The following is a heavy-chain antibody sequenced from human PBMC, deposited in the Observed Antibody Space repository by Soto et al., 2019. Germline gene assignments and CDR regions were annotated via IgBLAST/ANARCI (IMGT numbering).Heavy chain of an antibody. J-gene: IGHJ6*03. Sequence: QLQLQESGPGLVKPSETLSPTCTVSGGPISNSKYYWGWIRPPPGKGLEWIGSIYSSGSNHSNPSLKSRVTISVDTAKKQFSLKLSSVTAADTAVYYCGRQPFGGVRFYYSYIDVWGKGTTGTVSS. CDR3: GRQPFGGVRFYYSYIDV. CDR1: GGPISNSKYY. CDR2: IYSSGSN. V-gene: IGHV4-39*01. D-gene: IGHD3-3*01.